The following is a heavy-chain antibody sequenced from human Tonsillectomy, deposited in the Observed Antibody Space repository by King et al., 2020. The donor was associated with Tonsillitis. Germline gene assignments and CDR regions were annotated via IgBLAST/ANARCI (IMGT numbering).Heavy chain of an antibody. J-gene: IGHJ4*02. CDR3: ARGTSTCNGIDY. V-gene: IGHV3-74*01. CDR1: GFTFSSYW. CDR2: ISPDGRST. D-gene: IGHD6-13*01. Sequence: VQLVESGGGLVQPGGSLRLSCAASGFTFSSYWMHWVSHAPGRGLVWVSRISPDGRSTAYADSVKGRFTISRDNTENTLYLQMNSLRAEDTALYYCARGTSTCNGIDYWGQGTLVTVSS.